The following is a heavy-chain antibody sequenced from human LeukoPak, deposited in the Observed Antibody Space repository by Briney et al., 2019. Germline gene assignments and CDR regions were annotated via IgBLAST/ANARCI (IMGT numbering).Heavy chain of an antibody. CDR1: GGSIGSFY. V-gene: IGHV4-59*08. CDR3: ARQKGGEFDY. D-gene: IGHD7-27*01. Sequence: SETLSLTCTVSGGSIGSFYWSWIRQPPGKGLEWIGFIYYSGNTNYNPSLKSRVTISIDMSKNQFSLKLNSVTAADTAVYYCARQKGGEFDYWGQGTLVTVSS. J-gene: IGHJ4*02. CDR2: IYYSGNT.